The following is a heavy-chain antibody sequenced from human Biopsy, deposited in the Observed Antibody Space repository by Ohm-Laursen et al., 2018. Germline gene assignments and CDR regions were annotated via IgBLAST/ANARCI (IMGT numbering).Heavy chain of an antibody. CDR2: ITPTGVT. CDR1: GGSIDFKY. D-gene: IGHD3-22*01. Sequence: SETLSLTWPVPGGSIDFKYWTWIRQSADKGLEWIGRITPTGVTHYNPSLESRVTMSLDTSKKLFSLKLSSVTAADTAMYYCARELMEYYDSSGYFDHWGQGSLVTVSS. CDR3: ARELMEYYDSSGYFDH. J-gene: IGHJ4*02. V-gene: IGHV4-4*07.